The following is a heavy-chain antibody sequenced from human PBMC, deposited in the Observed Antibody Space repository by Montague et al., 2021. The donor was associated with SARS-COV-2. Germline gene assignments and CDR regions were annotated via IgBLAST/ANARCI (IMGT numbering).Heavy chain of an antibody. Sequence: PALVKPTQTLTLTCTFSGFSLRTGRTCVSWIRQPPGKALQWLARSDWDGDKHYSRSLENRVTISTDTAKTQAVLTMTNLDPMDTATYYCARESGVAPRCCYDSIDAWGQGTPVTVSS. V-gene: IGHV2-70*11. D-gene: IGHD2-2*01. CDR1: GFSLRTGRTC. J-gene: IGHJ5*02. CDR2: SDWDGDK. CDR3: ARESGVAPRCCYDSIDA.